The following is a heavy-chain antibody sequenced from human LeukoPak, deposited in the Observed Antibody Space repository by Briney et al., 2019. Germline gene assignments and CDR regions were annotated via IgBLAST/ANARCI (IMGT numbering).Heavy chain of an antibody. CDR2: ISASGSAT. J-gene: IGHJ4*02. V-gene: IGHV3-23*01. Sequence: GGSLRLSCAASGFIFSNYGMNWVRQAPGKGLEWVAAISASGSATSYADSVRGRFTISRDNSKNTLYLQMNSLRAEDTAVYYCAKDSAMVRGITTYCFDYWGQGTLVTVSS. CDR1: GFIFSNYG. CDR3: AKDSAMVRGITTYCFDY. D-gene: IGHD3-10*01.